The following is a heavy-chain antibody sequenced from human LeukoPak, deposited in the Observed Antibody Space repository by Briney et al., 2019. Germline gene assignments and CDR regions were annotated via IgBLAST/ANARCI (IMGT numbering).Heavy chain of an antibody. Sequence: ASVKVSCKASGGTFSSYAISWVRQAPGQGLEWMGGVIPIFGTANYAQKFQGRVTITADESTSTAYMELSSLRSGDTAVYYCARGPGTRIVVSNEYFHHWGQGTLVTVSS. V-gene: IGHV1-69*13. D-gene: IGHD3-22*01. J-gene: IGHJ1*01. CDR1: GGTFSSYA. CDR2: VIPIFGTA. CDR3: ARGPGTRIVVSNEYFHH.